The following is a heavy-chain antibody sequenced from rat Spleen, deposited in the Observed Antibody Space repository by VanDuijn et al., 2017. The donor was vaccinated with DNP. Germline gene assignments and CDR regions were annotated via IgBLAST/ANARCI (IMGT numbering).Heavy chain of an antibody. CDR1: GFTFSDYN. CDR2: ISPSGSRT. Sequence: EVQLVESGGGLVQPGRSLKLSCAASGFTFSDYNMAWVRQVPKKGLEWVAAISPSGSRTYYADSVKGRFTISRDDAKSGLYMQMNSLRSEDTATYYFANWGTTAPGGYWGQGVMVTVSS. D-gene: IGHD1-11*01. V-gene: IGHV5-7*01. CDR3: ANWGTTAPGGY. J-gene: IGHJ2*01.